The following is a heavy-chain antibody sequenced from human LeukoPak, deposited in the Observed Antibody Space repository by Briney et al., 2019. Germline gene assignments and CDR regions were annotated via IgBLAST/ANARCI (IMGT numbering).Heavy chain of an antibody. Sequence: GGSLRLFCAASGFTFSSYWMHWVRQAPGKGLVWVSRINSDGSSTSYADSVKGRFTISRDNAKNTLYLQMNSLRAEDTAVYYCARAKPYYGDYALDYWGQGTLVTVSS. D-gene: IGHD4-17*01. V-gene: IGHV3-74*01. CDR3: ARAKPYYGDYALDY. J-gene: IGHJ4*02. CDR2: INSDGSST. CDR1: GFTFSSYW.